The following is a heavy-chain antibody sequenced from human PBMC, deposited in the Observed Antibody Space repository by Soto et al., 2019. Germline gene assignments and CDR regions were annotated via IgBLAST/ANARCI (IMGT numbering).Heavy chain of an antibody. CDR2: ISGSGDSA. V-gene: IGHV3-23*01. CDR3: GKERRGSGWSVCNF. Sequence: GGSLRLSCTASGFPFSHYAMNWVRQGPGTRLEWVADISGSGDSARYADSARGRFTISRDNSRDTLYLQMNSLRVDDTAVYYCGKERRGSGWSVCNFWGQGAPVTVSS. D-gene: IGHD6-19*01. J-gene: IGHJ4*02. CDR1: GFPFSHYA.